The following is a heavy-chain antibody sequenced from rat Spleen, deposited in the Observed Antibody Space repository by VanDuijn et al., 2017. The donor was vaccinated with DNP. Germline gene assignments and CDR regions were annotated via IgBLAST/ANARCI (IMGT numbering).Heavy chain of an antibody. CDR1: AYSITSHY. CDR3: ARGNDGYFPNWYFDF. J-gene: IGHJ1*01. D-gene: IGHD1-12*03. CDR2: ISYSGTT. V-gene: IGHV3-1*01. Sequence: EVQLQESGPGLVKPSQSLSLTCSVTAYSITSHYWGWIRRFPGNKMEWIGHISYSGTTSYHPSLKSRIFITRDTSKNQFFLHLNSVSTEDTATYYCARGNDGYFPNWYFDFWGPGTMVTVSS.